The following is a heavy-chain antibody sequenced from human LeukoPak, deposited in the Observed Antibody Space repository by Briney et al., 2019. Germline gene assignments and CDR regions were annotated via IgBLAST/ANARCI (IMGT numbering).Heavy chain of an antibody. CDR2: INSNSGGT. CDR1: GYTFTGYY. D-gene: IGHD3-3*01. J-gene: IGHJ5*02. Sequence: ASVKVSCKASGYTFTGYYMHWVRQAPGQGLEWMGWINSNSGGTNYAQKFQGRVTMTRDTSISTAYMELTRLRSDDTAVYYCARDWMDDFWSGYGNNWFDPWGQGTLVTVSS. V-gene: IGHV1-2*02. CDR3: ARDWMDDFWSGYGNNWFDP.